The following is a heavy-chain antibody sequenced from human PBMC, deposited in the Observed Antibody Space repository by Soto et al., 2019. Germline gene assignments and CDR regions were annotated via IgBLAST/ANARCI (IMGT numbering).Heavy chain of an antibody. J-gene: IGHJ4*02. V-gene: IGHV1-18*01. Sequence: GASVKVSCKASGYTFTSYGISWVRQAPGQGLEWMGWISAYNGNTNYAQKLQGRVTMTTDTSTSTAYMELRSLRSDDTAVYYCARDWPYSSSWIIIDYWGQGTLVTVSS. CDR1: GYTFTSYG. D-gene: IGHD6-13*01. CDR2: ISAYNGNT. CDR3: ARDWPYSSSWIIIDY.